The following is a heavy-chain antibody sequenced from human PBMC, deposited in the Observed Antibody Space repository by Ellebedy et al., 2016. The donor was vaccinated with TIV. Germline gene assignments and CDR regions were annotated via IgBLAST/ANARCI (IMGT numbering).Heavy chain of an antibody. CDR3: ARDLGVGLELDYGMDV. V-gene: IGHV3-23*01. CDR1: GFTFSSYA. CDR2: ISGSGGST. J-gene: IGHJ6*02. D-gene: IGHD1-7*01. Sequence: PGGSLRLSCAASGFTFSSYAMSWVRQAPGKGLEWVSAISGSGGSTYYADSVKGRFTISRDNSKNTLYLQMNSLRAEDTAVYYCARDLGVGLELDYGMDVWGHGTTVTVSS.